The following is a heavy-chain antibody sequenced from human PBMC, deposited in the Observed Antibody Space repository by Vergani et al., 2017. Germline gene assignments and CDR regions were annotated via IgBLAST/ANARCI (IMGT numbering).Heavy chain of an antibody. V-gene: IGHV3-30*02. CDR2: IQFDGSNQ. Sequence: QVQLVESGGGVVQRGGSLRLSCATSGFTLSNYDMQWIRQGPGKGLEFVAFIQFDGSNQYYADSVKGRFTLSRDFSKNTLYLQMNSLRTDDTATYYCAKHFRGWGIDYWGQGT. D-gene: IGHD3-16*01. J-gene: IGHJ4*02. CDR3: AKHFRGWGIDY. CDR1: GFTLSNYD.